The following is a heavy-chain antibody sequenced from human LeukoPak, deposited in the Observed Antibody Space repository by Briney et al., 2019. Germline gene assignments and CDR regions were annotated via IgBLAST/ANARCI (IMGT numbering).Heavy chain of an antibody. Sequence: ASVKVSCKASGYTFTGYYMHWVGQAPGQGREWMGWSNPNSGGTNYTQNFQGRVTLTRDTSISTAYMELSRLRSDDTAVYYCAIPYSYDSSGYYSFYLDYWGQGTLVTVSS. V-gene: IGHV1-2*02. CDR3: AIPYSYDSSGYYSFYLDY. CDR2: SNPNSGGT. J-gene: IGHJ4*02. CDR1: GYTFTGYY. D-gene: IGHD3-22*01.